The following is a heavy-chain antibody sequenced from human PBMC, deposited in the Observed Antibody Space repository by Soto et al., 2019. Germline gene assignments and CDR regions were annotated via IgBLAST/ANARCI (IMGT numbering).Heavy chain of an antibody. V-gene: IGHV3-11*06. J-gene: IGHJ6*01. CDR3: ARVVDCWDPYYSYGMGV. Sequence: RVPSAASELKIVDYYMRWISQDPGKGLEWVSSISCTTSYIYYADSVKGRFTISRDNAKNSLYLQMNSLRAEDTAVYYCARVVDCWDPYYSYGMGVWGQGTSVTVPS. CDR1: ELKIVDYY. CDR2: ISCTTSYI. D-gene: IGHD2-21*01.